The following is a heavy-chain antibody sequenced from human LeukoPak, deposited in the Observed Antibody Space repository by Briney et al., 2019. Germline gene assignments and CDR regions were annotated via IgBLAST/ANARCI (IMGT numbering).Heavy chain of an antibody. J-gene: IGHJ4*02. V-gene: IGHV3-33*06. Sequence: VGSLRLSCAASGFTFSSYGMHWVRQAPGKGLEWVAVIWYDGSNKYYADSVKGRFTISRDNSKNTLYLQMNSLRAEDTAVYYCAKDRSIGIVGATTFYYWGQGTLVTVSS. CDR3: AKDRSIGIVGATTFYY. CDR1: GFTFSSYG. D-gene: IGHD1-26*01. CDR2: IWYDGSNK.